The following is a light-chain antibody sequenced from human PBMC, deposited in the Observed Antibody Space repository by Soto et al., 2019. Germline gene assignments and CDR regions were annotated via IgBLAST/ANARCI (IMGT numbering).Light chain of an antibody. CDR1: SSDVGGYNY. J-gene: IGLJ2*01. V-gene: IGLV2-14*01. CDR3: SSYTSRSTLV. CDR2: DVS. Sequence: QPVLTQPASVSGSPGQSITISCTGTSSDVGGYNYVSWYQQHPGKAPKLMIYDVSNRPSGVSNRFCGSKSSNTASLTISGLQAEDAADYYCSSYTSRSTLVFGGGTKLTVL.